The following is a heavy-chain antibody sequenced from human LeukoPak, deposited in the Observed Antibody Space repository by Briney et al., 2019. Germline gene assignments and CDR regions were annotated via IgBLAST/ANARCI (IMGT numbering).Heavy chain of an antibody. J-gene: IGHJ4*02. CDR3: ATVPKPVRYGDYSSGAFDY. CDR1: GYTLTELS. CDR2: FDPEDGET. V-gene: IGHV1-24*01. Sequence: ASVKVSCTVSGYTLTELSMHWVRQAPGKGLEWMGGFDPEDGETIYAQKFQGRVTMTEDTSTDTAYMELSSLGSEDTAVYYCATVPKPVRYGDYSSGAFDYWGQGTLVTVSS. D-gene: IGHD4-17*01.